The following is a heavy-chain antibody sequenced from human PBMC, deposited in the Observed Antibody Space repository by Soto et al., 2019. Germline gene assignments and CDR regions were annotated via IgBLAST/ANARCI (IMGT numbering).Heavy chain of an antibody. D-gene: IGHD3-3*01. Sequence: PGGSLRLSCAASGFRFDDYNIHWVRQAPGKGLEWVSLITWNGGNTYYADSVKGRFTISRDGTTKSVSLQMTSLKTEDTSLYYCARETLSFGSALDVWGQGTTVTVSS. V-gene: IGHV3-43*01. J-gene: IGHJ6*02. CDR2: ITWNGGNT. CDR3: ARETLSFGSALDV. CDR1: GFRFDDYN.